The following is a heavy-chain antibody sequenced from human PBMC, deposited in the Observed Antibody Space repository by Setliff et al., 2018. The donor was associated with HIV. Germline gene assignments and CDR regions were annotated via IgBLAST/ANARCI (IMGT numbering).Heavy chain of an antibody. D-gene: IGHD3-22*01. J-gene: IGHJ4*02. CDR3: AQDDYYDSSGYYKY. V-gene: IGHV1-69*04. Sequence: EASVKVSCKASGGTFSSYAISWVRQAPGQGLEWMGRIIPILGIANYAQKFQGRVTITADKSTSTAYMELSSLRSEDTAVYYCAQDDYYDSSGYYKYWGQGTLVTVSS. CDR2: IIPILGIA. CDR1: GGTFSSYA.